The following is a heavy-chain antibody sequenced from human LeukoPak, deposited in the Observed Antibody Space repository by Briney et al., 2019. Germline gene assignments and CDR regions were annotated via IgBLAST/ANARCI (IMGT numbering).Heavy chain of an antibody. CDR2: IRSKAYGGTT. CDR1: GFTFGDYA. Sequence: GGSLRLSCTASGFTFGDYAMSWVRQAPGKGLEWVGFIRSKAYGGTTEYAASVKGRFTISRDDSKSIAYLQMNGLKTEDTAVYYCTTGEYNYRFDYWGQGTLVTVSS. J-gene: IGHJ4*02. V-gene: IGHV3-49*04. CDR3: TTGEYNYRFDY. D-gene: IGHD1-1*01.